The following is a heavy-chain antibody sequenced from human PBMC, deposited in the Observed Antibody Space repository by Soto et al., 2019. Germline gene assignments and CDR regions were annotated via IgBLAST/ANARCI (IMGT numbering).Heavy chain of an antibody. J-gene: IGHJ4*02. CDR1: GGSFSGYY. D-gene: IGHD2-2*01. CDR2: INHSGST. CDR3: ARAYAVKEGLY. Sequence: SETLSLTCAVYGGSFSGYYWSWIRQPPGKGLEWIGEINHSGSTNYNPSLKSRVTISVDTSKNQFSLKLSSVTAADTAVYYCARAYAVKEGLYWGQGTLVTVSS. V-gene: IGHV4-34*01.